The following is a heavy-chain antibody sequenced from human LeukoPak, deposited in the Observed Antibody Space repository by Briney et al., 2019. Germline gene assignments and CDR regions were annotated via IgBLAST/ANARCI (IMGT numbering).Heavy chain of an antibody. V-gene: IGHV3-11*04. D-gene: IGHD3-3*01. Sequence: PGGSLRLSCAASGFTFSDFYMHWIRQAPGKGLEWVSYMSGTGRTISDADSLKGRFTISRDNTKNLLFLQVKPLSAESTATYYCARGGGDYTSRYYMGVWGKGTTVTVSS. CDR2: MSGTGRTI. CDR3: ARGGGDYTSRYYMGV. J-gene: IGHJ6*03. CDR1: GFTFSDFY.